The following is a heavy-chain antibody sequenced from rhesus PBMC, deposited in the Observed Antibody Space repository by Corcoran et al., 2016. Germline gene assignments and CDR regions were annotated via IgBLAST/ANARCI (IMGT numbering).Heavy chain of an antibody. CDR3: ARSALNEDDYCYYYTGFDY. CDR1: GFSPSTSGMR. Sequence: QVTLKESGPALVKPTQTLTLTCTFSGFSPSTSGMRVSWIRQPPGKTLEWLARIDWDDEKYYSTSLNSRLTISKYTYKIQVVLTMTNMDPVDTATYYCARSALNEDDYCYYYTGFDYWGQGVLVTVSS. J-gene: IGHJ4*01. D-gene: IGHD3-9*01. CDR2: IDWDDEK. V-gene: IGHV2S2*01.